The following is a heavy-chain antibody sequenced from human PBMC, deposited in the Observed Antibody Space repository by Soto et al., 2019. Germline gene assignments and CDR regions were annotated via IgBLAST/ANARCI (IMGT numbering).Heavy chain of an antibody. V-gene: IGHV3-23*01. CDR3: AKDQTDVSLFDY. CDR2: ISGTGGST. D-gene: IGHD1-1*01. CDR1: GFTFSSYA. Sequence: GGSLRLSCAASGFTFSSYAMDWVRQVPGKGLEWVSAISGTGGSTYYADSVKGRFTISRDSSQNTLYLQVNSLRAEDTAVYYCAKDQTDVSLFDYWGQGTLVTVSS. J-gene: IGHJ4*02.